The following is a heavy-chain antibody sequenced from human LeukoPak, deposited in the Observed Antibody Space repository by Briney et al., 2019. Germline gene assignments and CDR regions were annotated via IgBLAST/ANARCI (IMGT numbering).Heavy chain of an antibody. CDR3: ARDCSSTSCDTMYIDL. D-gene: IGHD2-2*02. V-gene: IGHV1-18*01. CDR1: GYTFTSYG. J-gene: IGHJ2*01. CDR2: ISAYNGNT. Sequence: ASVKVSCKASGYTFTSYGISWVRQAPGQGLEWMGWISAYNGNTNYAQKLQGRVTMATDTSTSTAYMELRSLRSDDTAVYYCARDCSSTSCDTMYIDLWGRGTLVTVSS.